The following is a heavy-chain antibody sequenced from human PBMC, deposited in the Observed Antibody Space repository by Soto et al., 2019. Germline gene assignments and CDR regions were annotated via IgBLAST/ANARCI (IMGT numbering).Heavy chain of an antibody. CDR2: VSGDGGST. D-gene: IGHD4-17*01. CDR3: ATSNYGERD. J-gene: IGHJ4*01. Sequence: EGQVLESGGGLVQPGGSLRLTCVASGFTLSNYGMCWVRQAPGKGLEWVSFVSGDGGSTYYIDSVKGRFTISRDSSKNTVCLQMNSLRAEDTAVYYCATSNYGERDWGQGTLVTVSS. CDR1: GFTLSNYG. V-gene: IGHV3-23*01.